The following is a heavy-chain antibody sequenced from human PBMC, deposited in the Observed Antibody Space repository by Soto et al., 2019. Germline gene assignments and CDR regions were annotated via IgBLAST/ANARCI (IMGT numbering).Heavy chain of an antibody. CDR3: ARGATLLDS. Sequence: EVQVVESGGGLVQPGGSLRLSCAASGFSFSNYWMSWVRQAPGKGLEWVANMKRDGSEKNYVDSVKGRFTISRDNAKDSLYLQMNSLRVEDTAVYYCARGATLLDSWGQGTLVTVSS. CDR2: MKRDGSEK. J-gene: IGHJ5*02. CDR1: GFSFSNYW. V-gene: IGHV3-7*01. D-gene: IGHD1-1*01.